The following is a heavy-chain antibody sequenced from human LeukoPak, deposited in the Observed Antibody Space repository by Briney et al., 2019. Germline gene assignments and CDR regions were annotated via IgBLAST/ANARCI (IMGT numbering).Heavy chain of an antibody. Sequence: SETLSLTCTVSGGSISGYYWSWIRQPPGKGLEWIGYIYYSGNTNYNPSLKSRVTISVDTSKNQFSLKASSVTAADTAVYYCARWVRYFDWLPYDAFDIWGQGTMVTVSS. CDR3: ARWVRYFDWLPYDAFDI. CDR2: IYYSGNT. V-gene: IGHV4-59*01. D-gene: IGHD3-9*01. CDR1: GGSISGYY. J-gene: IGHJ3*02.